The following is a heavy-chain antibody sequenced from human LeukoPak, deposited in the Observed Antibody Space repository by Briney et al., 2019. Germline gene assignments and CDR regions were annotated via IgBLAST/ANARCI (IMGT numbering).Heavy chain of an antibody. J-gene: IGHJ3*02. Sequence: ASVKVSCKASGGTFSSYAISWVRQAPGQGLEWMGRIIPILGIANYAQKFQGRVTITADKSTSTAYMELSSLRSEDTAVYYCAREGRLITFGGPHRGAFDIWGQGTMVTVSS. CDR2: IIPILGIA. CDR3: AREGRLITFGGPHRGAFDI. V-gene: IGHV1-69*04. CDR1: GGTFSSYA. D-gene: IGHD3-16*01.